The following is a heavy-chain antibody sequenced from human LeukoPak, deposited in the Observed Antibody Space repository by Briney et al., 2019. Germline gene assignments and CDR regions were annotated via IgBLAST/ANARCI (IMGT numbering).Heavy chain of an antibody. J-gene: IGHJ3*02. Sequence: GSLRLSCAASGFTFSSYSMNWVRQAPGKGLEWVSYISSSSSTIYYADSVKGRFTISRDNAKNSLYLQMNSLRAEDTAVYYCARDRYCSSTSCYKDTAMVPGEGIWGQGTMVTVSS. CDR1: GFTFSSYS. CDR2: ISSSSSTI. CDR3: ARDRYCSSTSCYKDTAMVPGEGI. V-gene: IGHV3-48*01. D-gene: IGHD2-2*02.